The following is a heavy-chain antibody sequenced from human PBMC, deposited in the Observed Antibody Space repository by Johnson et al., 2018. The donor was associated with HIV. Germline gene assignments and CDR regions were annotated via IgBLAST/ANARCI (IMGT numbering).Heavy chain of an antibody. J-gene: IGHJ3*02. CDR1: GFTFSTYT. CDR2: ISYDGSNK. Sequence: QVQLVESGGGVVRPGGSLRLSCAASGFTFSTYTMHWVRQAPGRGLEWVAVISYDGSNKYYADSVKGRFTISRDTSRDTLYLQMTSLRPEDTAVYYCARGRKDIAAVDGLDTDGFDTWGQGTMVTVS. V-gene: IGHV3-30*04. CDR3: ARGRKDIAAVDGLDTDGFDT. D-gene: IGHD6-13*01.